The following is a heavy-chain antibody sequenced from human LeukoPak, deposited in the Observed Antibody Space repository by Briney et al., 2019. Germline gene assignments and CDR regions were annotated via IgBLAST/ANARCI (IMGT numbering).Heavy chain of an antibody. V-gene: IGHV3-30*04. J-gene: IGHJ4*02. Sequence: PGRSLRLSCAASGFTFSSYAMHWVRQAPGKGLEWVAVISYDGSNKYYADSVKGRFTISRDNSKNTQYLQMYSLRAEDTALCNSARDLSSNWNALFDYWGQGTMVTVCS. CDR2: ISYDGSNK. CDR3: ARDLSSNWNALFDY. CDR1: GFTFSSYA. D-gene: IGHD1-1*01.